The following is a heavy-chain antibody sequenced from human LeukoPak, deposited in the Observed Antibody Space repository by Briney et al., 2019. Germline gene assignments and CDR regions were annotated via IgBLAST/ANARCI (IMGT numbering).Heavy chain of an antibody. J-gene: IGHJ3*02. CDR1: GGSISSGGYS. Sequence: SQTLSLTCAVSGGSISSGGYSWSWIRQPPGKGLEWIGYIYHSGSTYYNPSLKSRVTISVDGSKNQFSLKLSSVTAADTAVYYCARDSPRYCSGGSCYAFDIWGQGTMVTVSS. D-gene: IGHD2-15*01. V-gene: IGHV4-30-2*01. CDR2: IYHSGST. CDR3: ARDSPRYCSGGSCYAFDI.